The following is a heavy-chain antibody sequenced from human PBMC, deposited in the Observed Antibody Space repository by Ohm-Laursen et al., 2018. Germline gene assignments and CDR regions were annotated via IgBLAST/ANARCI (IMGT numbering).Heavy chain of an antibody. V-gene: IGHV3-7*01. CDR2: IKQDGNEK. CDR1: GFTLSRYW. Sequence: SLRLSCTASGFTLSRYWVSWVRQAPGKGLEWVANIKQDGNEKHYVDSVKGRFTVSRDNAKNSLYLQMNSLRAEDTAVYYCAKDREYGMDVWGQGTTVTVSS. CDR3: AKDREYGMDV. J-gene: IGHJ6*02.